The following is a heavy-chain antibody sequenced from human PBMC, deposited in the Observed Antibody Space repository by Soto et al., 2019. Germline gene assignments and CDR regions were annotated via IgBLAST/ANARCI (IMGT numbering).Heavy chain of an antibody. CDR3: ERQAARNYFAF. CDR2: IDSRGRTI. D-gene: IGHD6-6*01. CDR1: GFNFSDYY. Sequence: VGSLRLSCAASGFNFSDYYMSWIRQAPGKGLEWVSYIDSRGRTISYADSVKGRFTISRDKAKNSLYLQMNSLRAEDTAVYYCERQAARNYFAFWGQGTPVTVSS. J-gene: IGHJ4*02. V-gene: IGHV3-11*01.